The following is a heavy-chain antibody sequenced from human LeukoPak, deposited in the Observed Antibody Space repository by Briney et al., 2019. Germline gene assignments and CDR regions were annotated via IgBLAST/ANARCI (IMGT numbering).Heavy chain of an antibody. CDR2: INPNSGGT. D-gene: IGHD3-22*01. CDR1: GYTFTGYY. V-gene: IGHV1-2*04. Sequence: ASVKVSCKASGYTFTGYYMHWVRQAPGQGLGWMGWINPNSGGTNYAQKFQGWVTMTRDTSISTAYMELSRLRSDDTAVYYCARGYYDSGGSDAFDIWGQGTMVTVSS. CDR3: ARGYYDSGGSDAFDI. J-gene: IGHJ3*02.